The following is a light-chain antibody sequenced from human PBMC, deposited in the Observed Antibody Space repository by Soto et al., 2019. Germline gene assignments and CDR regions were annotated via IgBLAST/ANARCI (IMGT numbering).Light chain of an antibody. V-gene: IGKV1-9*01. Sequence: IRVSISPAFLSASKGDRVTITCRASQGISNYLAWYQQRPGKAPKLLIYAASTLQTGVPSRFSGSGSGTEFTLTISSLQPEDFATYHCQQLTSYPRSTFGHGTRLEI. CDR3: QQLTSYPRST. CDR2: AAS. J-gene: IGKJ5*01. CDR1: QGISNY.